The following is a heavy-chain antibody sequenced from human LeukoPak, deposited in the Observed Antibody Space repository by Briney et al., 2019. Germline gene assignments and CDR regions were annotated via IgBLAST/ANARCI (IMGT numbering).Heavy chain of an antibody. Sequence: GGSLRLSCAASGFTFSSYGMHWVRQAPGKGLEWVAVIWYDGSNKYYADSVKGRFTISRDNSKNTLYLQMNSLRAEDTAVYYCAREAYCSGGSCYEAFDYWGQGTLVTVSS. J-gene: IGHJ4*02. CDR3: AREAYCSGGSCYEAFDY. CDR1: GFTFSSYG. V-gene: IGHV3-33*01. CDR2: IWYDGSNK. D-gene: IGHD2-15*01.